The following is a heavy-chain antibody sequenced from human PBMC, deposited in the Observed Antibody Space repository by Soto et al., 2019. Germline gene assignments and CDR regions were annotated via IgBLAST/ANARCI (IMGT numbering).Heavy chain of an antibody. Sequence: QVQLQESGPGLVKPSETLSLTCTVSGGSISSYYWSWIRQPPGKGREWIGYIYYSGSTNYNPSLKSRVTISVDTSKNQFSLKLSSVTAADTAVYYCARVIAAAGNYYYYGMDVWGQGTTVTVSS. CDR3: ARVIAAAGNYYYYGMDV. CDR2: IYYSGST. CDR1: GGSISSYY. D-gene: IGHD6-13*01. J-gene: IGHJ6*02. V-gene: IGHV4-59*01.